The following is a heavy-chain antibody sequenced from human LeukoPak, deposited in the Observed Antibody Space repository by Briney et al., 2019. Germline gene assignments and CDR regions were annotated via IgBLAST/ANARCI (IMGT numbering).Heavy chain of an antibody. D-gene: IGHD1-1*01. CDR1: GFTFSSYW. V-gene: IGHV3-21*01. CDR2: ISGSNSYI. J-gene: IGHJ4*02. Sequence: PGGSLRLSCAASGFTFSSYWMNWARQAPGKGLEWVSSISGSNSYIFYADSVKGRFTVSRDNAKDSLYLQMNSLRAEDTAVYYCARALTTLTYEGYWGQGTLVTVSS. CDR3: ARALTTLTYEGY.